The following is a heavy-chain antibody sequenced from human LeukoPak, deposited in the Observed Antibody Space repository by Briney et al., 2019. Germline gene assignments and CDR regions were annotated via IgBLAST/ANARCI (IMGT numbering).Heavy chain of an antibody. D-gene: IGHD3-22*01. CDR1: GDSVPSNSAA. CDR2: TYYRSKWYN. Sequence: SQTLSLTCAISGDSVPSNSAAWNWIRQSPSRGLEWLGRTYYRSKWYNDYAVSVKSRITINPDTSKNQFSLQLNSVTPEDTAVYYCARGATYYYDSSGYPGPYYFDYWGQRTLVTVSS. CDR3: ARGATYYYDSSGYPGPYYFDY. V-gene: IGHV6-1*01. J-gene: IGHJ4*02.